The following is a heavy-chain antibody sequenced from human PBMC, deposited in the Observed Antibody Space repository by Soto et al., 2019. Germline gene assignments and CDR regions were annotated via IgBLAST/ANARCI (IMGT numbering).Heavy chain of an antibody. CDR3: ARVLTIFGVVPDY. J-gene: IGHJ4*02. CDR1: GGSISSGGYY. V-gene: IGHV4-31*03. D-gene: IGHD3-3*01. Sequence: SETLSLTCTVSGGSISSGGYYWSWIRQHPGKGLEWIGYIYYSGSTYYNPSLKSRVTISVDTSKNQFSLKLSSVTAADTAVYYCARVLTIFGVVPDYWGQGTLVTAPQ. CDR2: IYYSGST.